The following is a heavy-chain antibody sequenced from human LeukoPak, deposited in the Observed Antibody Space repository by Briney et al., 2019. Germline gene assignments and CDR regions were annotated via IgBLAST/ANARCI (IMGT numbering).Heavy chain of an antibody. D-gene: IGHD3-22*01. CDR1: GGSFSGYY. CDR2: INHSGST. CDR3: ARNDSSGYYLTA. J-gene: IGHJ5*02. Sequence: SETLSLTCAVYGGSFSGYYWSWIRQPPGKGLEWIGEINHSGSTNYNPSLKSRVTISVDTSKNQFSLKLSSVTAADTAVYYCARNDSSGYYLTAWGQGTLVTVSS. V-gene: IGHV4-34*01.